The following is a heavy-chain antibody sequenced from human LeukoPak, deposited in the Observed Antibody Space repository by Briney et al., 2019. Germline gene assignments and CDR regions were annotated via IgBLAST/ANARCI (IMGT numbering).Heavy chain of an antibody. CDR1: GFTFRTTG. CDR2: MSSDGINT. V-gene: IGHV3-30*18. Sequence: PGTSLRLSCATSGFTFRTTGVHWVRQGQGKGLEWVALMSSDGINTYYADSVKGRFTVSRDSSRDTLYLQMNSVRPDDTAVYYCAKDHSDSGRAFEYWGRGTLVTVSS. J-gene: IGHJ4*02. CDR3: AKDHSDSGRAFEY. D-gene: IGHD1-26*01.